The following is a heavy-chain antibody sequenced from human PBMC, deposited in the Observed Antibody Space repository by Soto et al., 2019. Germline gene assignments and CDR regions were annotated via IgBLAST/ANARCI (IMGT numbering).Heavy chain of an antibody. V-gene: IGHV5-10-1*01. D-gene: IGHD5-18*01. J-gene: IGHJ4*02. CDR2: IDPSDSYT. CDR1: GYSFTTYW. CDR3: ARQSGVDTAMGDFDY. Sequence: EVQLVQSGAEVKKSGESLRISCKGSGYSFTTYWISWMRQMPGKGLEWMGRIDPSDSYTNYSPSFQGHVTISADKSINTAYLQWSSLTASDTAMYYCARQSGVDTAMGDFDYWGQGTLVTVPS.